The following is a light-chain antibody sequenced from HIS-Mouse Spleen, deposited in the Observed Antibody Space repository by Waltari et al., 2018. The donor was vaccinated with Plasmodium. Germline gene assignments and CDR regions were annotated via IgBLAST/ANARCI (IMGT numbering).Light chain of an antibody. CDR2: EDS. V-gene: IGLV3-10*01. CDR3: YSTDSSGNHRV. Sequence: SYELTPPPSVSVSPGQTARITCSGHALPKKYAYWYQPKSGQAPVLVIHEDSKRPSGIPERFSGASSGTMATLTISGAQVEDEADYYCYSTDSSGNHRVFGGGTKLTVL. J-gene: IGLJ3*02. CDR1: ALPKKY.